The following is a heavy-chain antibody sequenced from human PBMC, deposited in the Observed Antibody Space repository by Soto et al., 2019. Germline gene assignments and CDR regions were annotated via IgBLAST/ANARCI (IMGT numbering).Heavy chain of an antibody. CDR2: IDWDDDK. V-gene: IGHV2-70*11. D-gene: IGHD2-21*02. CDR3: ATARGGDCYYPTDAFDI. Sequence: SGPTLVNPTQTLTLTCTFSGFSLSTSGMCVSWIRQPPGKALEWLARIDWDDDKYYSTSLKTRLTISKDTSKNQVVLTMTNMDPVDTATYYCATARGGDCYYPTDAFDIWGQGTMVTVSS. CDR1: GFSLSTSGMC. J-gene: IGHJ3*02.